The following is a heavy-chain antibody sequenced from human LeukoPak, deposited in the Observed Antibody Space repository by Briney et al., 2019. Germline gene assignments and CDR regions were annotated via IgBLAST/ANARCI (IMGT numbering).Heavy chain of an antibody. CDR1: GYTFTSYD. J-gene: IGHJ4*02. V-gene: IGHV1-8*01. D-gene: IGHD3-3*01. CDR2: MNPNSGNT. CDR3: ARKPSKFPYDFWSGYSSRYYFDY. Sequence: ASVKVSCKASGYTFTSYDINWVRQATGQGLEWMGWMNPNSGNTGYAQKFQGRVTMTRNTSISTAYMELSSLRSEDTAVYYCARKPSKFPYDFWSGYSSRYYFDYWGQGTLVTVSS.